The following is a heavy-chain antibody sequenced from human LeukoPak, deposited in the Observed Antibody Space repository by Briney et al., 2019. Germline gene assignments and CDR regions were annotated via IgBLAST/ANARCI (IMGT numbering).Heavy chain of an antibody. J-gene: IGHJ6*03. CDR3: ARGQPQHDILTGSRRAQSYYYYYYYMDV. Sequence: GASVKVSCKASGYTFTSYGISWVRQAPGQGLEWMGWISAYNGNTNYAQKLQGRVTMTTDTSTSTAYMELRSLRSDDTAVYYCARGQPQHDILTGSRRAQSYYYYYYYMDVWGKGTTVTVSS. V-gene: IGHV1-18*01. CDR1: GYTFTSYG. CDR2: ISAYNGNT. D-gene: IGHD3-9*01.